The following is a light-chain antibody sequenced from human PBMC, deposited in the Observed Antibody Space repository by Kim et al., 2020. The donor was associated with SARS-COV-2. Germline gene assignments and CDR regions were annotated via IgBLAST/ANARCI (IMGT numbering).Light chain of an antibody. CDR3: QQYNSYSVT. Sequence: ASLGARVPITCRASQSISSCLAWYPQKPGKAPKLLIYEASSLQSGVPSRFSGSGSGTDFTLTISSLQPEDFATYYCQQYNSYSVTFGQGTKVEIK. CDR2: EAS. CDR1: QSISSC. J-gene: IGKJ1*01. V-gene: IGKV1-5*01.